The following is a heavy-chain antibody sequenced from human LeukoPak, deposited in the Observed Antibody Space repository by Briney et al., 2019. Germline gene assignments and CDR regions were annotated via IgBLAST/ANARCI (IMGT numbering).Heavy chain of an antibody. Sequence: SETLSLTCTVSGGSISSYYWSWIRQPPGKGLEWIGYIYYSGSTNYNPSLKSRVTISVDTSKNQFYLKLSSVTAADTAVYYCARMASGGIQLWSYYFDYWGQGTLVTVSS. V-gene: IGHV4-59*01. CDR2: IYYSGST. J-gene: IGHJ4*02. CDR1: GGSISSYY. CDR3: ARMASGGIQLWSYYFDY. D-gene: IGHD5-18*01.